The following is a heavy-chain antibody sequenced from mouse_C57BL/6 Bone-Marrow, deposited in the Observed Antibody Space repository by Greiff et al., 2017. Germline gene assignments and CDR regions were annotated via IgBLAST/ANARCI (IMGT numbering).Heavy chain of an antibody. J-gene: IGHJ4*01. CDR1: GFTFSSYG. Sequence: EVMLVESGGDLVKPGGSLKLSCAASGFTFSSYGMSWVRQTPDKRLEWVATISSGGSYTYYPDSVKGRFTISRDNATNTLYLQMSSLKSEDTAMYYCARQGYYAMDYWGQGTSVTVSS. V-gene: IGHV5-6*02. CDR2: ISSGGSYT. CDR3: ARQGYYAMDY.